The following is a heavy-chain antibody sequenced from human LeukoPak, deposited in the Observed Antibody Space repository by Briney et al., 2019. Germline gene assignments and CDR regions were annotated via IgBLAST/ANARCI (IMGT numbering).Heavy chain of an antibody. CDR1: GFTFSNYN. CDR2: ISVSGGST. Sequence: TGGSLRLSCAASGFTFSNYNMNWVRQAPGKGLEWVSAISVSGGSTYYADSVKGRFTISRDNSKNTLYLQMNSLRAEDTAVYYCAKGIYDYGMDVWGQGTTVTVSS. J-gene: IGHJ6*02. CDR3: AKGIYDYGMDV. V-gene: IGHV3-23*01.